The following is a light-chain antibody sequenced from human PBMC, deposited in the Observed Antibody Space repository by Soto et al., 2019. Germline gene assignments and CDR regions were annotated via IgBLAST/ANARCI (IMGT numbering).Light chain of an antibody. V-gene: IGKV3-20*01. CDR1: QSVPKNY. Sequence: EIVLTQSPGTLSLSPGERATLSCRASQSVPKNYLAWYQQDPGQPPRLLVYDVSLRATGIPDRFSGGGSGTDFTLTISRLEPEDFAVYYCHQYANYPQTFGQGTKTEIK. J-gene: IGKJ1*01. CDR2: DVS. CDR3: HQYANYPQT.